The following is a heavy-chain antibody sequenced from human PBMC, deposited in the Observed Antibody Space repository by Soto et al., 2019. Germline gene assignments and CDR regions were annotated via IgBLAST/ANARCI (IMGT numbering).Heavy chain of an antibody. CDR2: ITGSSSNI. V-gene: IGHV3-21*06. J-gene: IGHJ6*02. D-gene: IGHD3-9*01. CDR1: GFIFSSHN. CDR3: ARLVASETGYGMDV. Sequence: ESGGGLVKPGGSLRLSCAASGFIFSSHNMNWVRQAPGKGLEWVSSITGSSSNIFYADSVKGRFTISRDNAKNTVYLQVNSLRAEDTGVYYCARLVASETGYGMDVWGQGTTVTVSS.